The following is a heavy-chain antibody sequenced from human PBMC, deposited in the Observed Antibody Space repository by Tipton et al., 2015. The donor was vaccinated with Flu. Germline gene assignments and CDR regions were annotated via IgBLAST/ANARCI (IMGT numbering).Heavy chain of an antibody. Sequence: GSLRLSCVASGFTFSSYEMNWVRQAPGKGLEWVSYISGGANSIYYADSVKGRFTISRDNAKNSVYLRMNSLRAEDTALYYCARSGYSSSWYDVLRHRYYYYYDGMDVWGQGTTVTVSS. CDR2: ISGGANSI. CDR3: ARSGYSSSWYDVLRHRYYYYYDGMDV. J-gene: IGHJ6*02. V-gene: IGHV3-48*03. CDR1: GFTFSSYE. D-gene: IGHD6-13*01.